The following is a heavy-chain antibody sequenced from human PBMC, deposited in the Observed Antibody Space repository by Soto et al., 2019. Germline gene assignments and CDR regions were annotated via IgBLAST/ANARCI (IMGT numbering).Heavy chain of an antibody. Sequence: QVQLQESGPGLVKPSGTLSLTCTVSGVSFSTYYWSWIRQAPGKGLEWIGYIYYSGSSNYNPSLKSRVTMSVDTSKNQRSLKLSSVTAADTAVYYCARDQGGPFDYWGQGTLVTVSS. J-gene: IGHJ4*02. V-gene: IGHV4-59*01. CDR1: GVSFSTYY. D-gene: IGHD2-15*01. CDR3: ARDQGGPFDY. CDR2: IYYSGSS.